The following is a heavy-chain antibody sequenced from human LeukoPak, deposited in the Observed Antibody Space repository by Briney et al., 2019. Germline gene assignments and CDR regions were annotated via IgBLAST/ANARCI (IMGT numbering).Heavy chain of an antibody. CDR3: ATVPGPRGPAAMWEYYFDY. Sequence: ASVKVSCKVSGYTLTELSMHWVRQAPGKGLEWMGGFDPEDGETIYAQKFQGRVTMTEDTSTDTAYMELSSLRSEDTAVYYCATVPGPRGPAAMWEYYFDYWGQGTLVTVSS. CDR1: GYTLTELS. CDR2: FDPEDGET. D-gene: IGHD2-2*01. J-gene: IGHJ4*02. V-gene: IGHV1-24*01.